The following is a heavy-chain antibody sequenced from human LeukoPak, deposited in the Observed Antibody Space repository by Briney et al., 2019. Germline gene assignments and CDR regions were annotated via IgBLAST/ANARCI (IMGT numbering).Heavy chain of an antibody. CDR3: ARERRDYDFWGGPDS. Sequence: PSETLSLTCAVYGGSFSGYYWSWIRQPPGKGLEWIGEINYRGNTKYNPSLKSRVTISADTAKTQFSLKLSSVTAADTAVYYCARERRDYDFWGGPDSWGQGTLVTVSS. D-gene: IGHD3-3*01. V-gene: IGHV4-34*01. J-gene: IGHJ4*02. CDR2: INYRGNT. CDR1: GGSFSGYY.